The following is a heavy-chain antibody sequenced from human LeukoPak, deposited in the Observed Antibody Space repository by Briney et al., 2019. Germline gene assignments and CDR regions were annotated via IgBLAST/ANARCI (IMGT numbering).Heavy chain of an antibody. CDR3: ANRLGYDFWSGTV. Sequence: GASVTVSCKASGGTFSSYAISWVRQAPGQGLEWMGRIIPILGIANYAQKFQGRVTITADKSTSTAYMELSSLRSEDTAVYYCANRLGYDFWSGTVWGQGTLVTVSS. CDR2: IIPILGIA. D-gene: IGHD3-3*01. J-gene: IGHJ4*02. CDR1: GGTFSSYA. V-gene: IGHV1-69*04.